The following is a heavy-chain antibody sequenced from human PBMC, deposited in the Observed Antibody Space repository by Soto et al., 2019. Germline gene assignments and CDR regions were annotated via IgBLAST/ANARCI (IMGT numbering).Heavy chain of an antibody. CDR1: VFSLTTSGVG. J-gene: IGHJ5*02. CDR2: IYWDDDK. V-gene: IGHV2-5*02. Sequence: QITLKESGPTLVKPTQTLTLTCTFSVFSLTTSGVGVGWIRQPPGKALERLALIYWDDDKRYSPSLKRRLTITKDTSKNLVAPTMTNMAPAHPATYFCAHRTITVTLWVDHWGPATLVTFSP. D-gene: IGHD4-17*01. CDR3: AHRTITVTLWVDH.